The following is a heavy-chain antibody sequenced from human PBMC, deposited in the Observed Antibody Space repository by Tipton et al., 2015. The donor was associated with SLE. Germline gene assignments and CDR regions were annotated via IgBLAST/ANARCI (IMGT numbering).Heavy chain of an antibody. CDR1: GFTFNNYG. V-gene: IGHV3-7*03. D-gene: IGHD2-2*01. J-gene: IGHJ3*01. CDR3: AREVVPAAIPGAFDV. CDR2: IRKDGSQK. Sequence: SLRLSCVTSGFTFNNYGMSWVRQAPGKGLEWVADIRKDGSQKDYVDSVKGRFTISRDNVKNSLYLQINSLRAEDTAVYYCAREVVPAAIPGAFDVWGQGTMVTVSS.